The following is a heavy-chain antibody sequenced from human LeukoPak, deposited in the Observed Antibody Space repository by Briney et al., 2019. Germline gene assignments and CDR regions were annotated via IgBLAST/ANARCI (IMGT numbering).Heavy chain of an antibody. D-gene: IGHD5-12*01. CDR1: GFTFSRHW. V-gene: IGHV3-7*02. Sequence: PGGSLRLSCVASGFTFSRHWMSWARQAPGKGLEWVANINQDGSDGKYVDSVKGRFSISRDNAKSSLFLQMNSLRAEDTAVYYCLSGYDSGSFDYWGQGTLVTVSS. CDR3: LSGYDSGSFDY. CDR2: INQDGSDG. J-gene: IGHJ4*02.